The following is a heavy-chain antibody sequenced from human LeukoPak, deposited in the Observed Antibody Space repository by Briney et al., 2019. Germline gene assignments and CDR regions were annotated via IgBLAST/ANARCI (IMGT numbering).Heavy chain of an antibody. CDR1: GFTFSSYA. D-gene: IGHD7-27*01. J-gene: IGHJ3*02. CDR3: ARGALTGDQRDAFDI. V-gene: IGHV3-30-3*01. Sequence: TGGSLRLSCAASGFTFSSYAMHWVRQAPGKGLEWVAVISYDGSNKYYADSVKGRFTISRDNSKNTLYLQMNSLRAEDTAVYYCARGALTGDQRDAFDIWGQGTIVTVSS. CDR2: ISYDGSNK.